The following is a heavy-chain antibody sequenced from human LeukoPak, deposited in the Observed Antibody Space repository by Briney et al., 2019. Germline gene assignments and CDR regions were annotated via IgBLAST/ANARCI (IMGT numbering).Heavy chain of an antibody. Sequence: PGGSLRLSCAASGFTFGNYWTHWVRQAPGKGLVWVSRINSDGRSISYADSVKGRFTISRDNAKNTLYLQMNSLRAEDTAVYYCARVRYSYGYDWWGQGTLVTVSS. CDR1: GFTFGNYW. V-gene: IGHV3-74*01. J-gene: IGHJ4*02. CDR2: INSDGRSI. CDR3: ARVRYSYGYDW. D-gene: IGHD5-18*01.